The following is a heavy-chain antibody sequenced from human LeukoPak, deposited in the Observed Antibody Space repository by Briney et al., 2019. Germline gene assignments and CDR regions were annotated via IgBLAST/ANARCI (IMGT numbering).Heavy chain of an antibody. Sequence: GGSLRLSCVASGFTFTGYGIHWVRQAPGKGLEWVTVISYDGSNKYYADSVKGRFTISRDNSKNTLYLQMNSLRAEDTAVYYCARARPPIPQAMIVVVSATYGMDVWGQGTTVTVSS. CDR2: ISYDGSNK. CDR1: GFTFTGYG. J-gene: IGHJ6*02. D-gene: IGHD3-22*01. V-gene: IGHV3-30*03. CDR3: ARARPPIPQAMIVVVSATYGMDV.